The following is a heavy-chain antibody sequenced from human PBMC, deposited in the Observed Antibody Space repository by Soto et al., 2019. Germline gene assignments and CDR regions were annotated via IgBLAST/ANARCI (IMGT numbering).Heavy chain of an antibody. V-gene: IGHV4-30-4*08. J-gene: IGHJ4*02. D-gene: IGHD3-16*01. CDR2: IYYSGSS. Sequence: SETLSLTCSVSGGSISGDYYWSGIRQSPEKGLEWIGYIYYSGSSYSNPALQSRLSMSLDTSKNQFSLKLRSVTAADTAVYYCARGEARWPGYFDSWGQGALVTRLL. CDR1: GGSISGDYY. CDR3: ARGEARWPGYFDS.